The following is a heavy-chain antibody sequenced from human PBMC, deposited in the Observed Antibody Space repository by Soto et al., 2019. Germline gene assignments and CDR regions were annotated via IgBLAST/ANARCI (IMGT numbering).Heavy chain of an antibody. CDR1: GGTFSSYA. CDR2: IIPIFGTA. J-gene: IGHJ6*01. V-gene: IGHV1-69*01. D-gene: IGHD5-18*01. CDR3: ARGGSYRYGYLPGEDPAGWGMDV. Sequence: QVQLVQSGAEVKKPGSSVKVSCKASGGTFSSYAISWVRQAPGQGLEWLGGIIPIFGTANYAQKFQGRVTITADEFTSTAYMELSSVRSEDTALYYCARGGSYRYGYLPGEDPAGWGMDVW.